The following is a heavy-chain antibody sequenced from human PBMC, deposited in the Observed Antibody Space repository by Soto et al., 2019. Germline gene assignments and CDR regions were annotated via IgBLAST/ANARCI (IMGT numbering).Heavy chain of an antibody. CDR3: TRAYSSSPLDY. CDR1: GGSISSYY. Sequence: SETLSLTCTVSGGSISSYYWSWIRQPPGKGLEWIGYIYYSGSTNYNPSLKSRVTISVDTSKNQFSLKLSSVTAADTALYYCTRAYSSSPLDYWGQGARVTVSS. D-gene: IGHD6-13*01. J-gene: IGHJ4*02. V-gene: IGHV4-59*01. CDR2: IYYSGST.